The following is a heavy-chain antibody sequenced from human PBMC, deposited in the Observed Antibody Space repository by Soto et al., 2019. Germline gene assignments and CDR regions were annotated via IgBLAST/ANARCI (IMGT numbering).Heavy chain of an antibody. J-gene: IGHJ6*02. V-gene: IGHV4-59*01. CDR2: ISYTGHA. D-gene: IGHD5-18*01. CDR1: GGPMTNYY. CDR3: AREIISRNGYSPPGLDV. Sequence: TSETLSLTCTVSGGPMTNYYWNWIRQPPGKGLEWTGYISYTGHANYNPVLKSRVTISVDMSKNQFSLRLESVTAADTAVYYCAREIISRNGYSPPGLDVWGPGTTATVSS.